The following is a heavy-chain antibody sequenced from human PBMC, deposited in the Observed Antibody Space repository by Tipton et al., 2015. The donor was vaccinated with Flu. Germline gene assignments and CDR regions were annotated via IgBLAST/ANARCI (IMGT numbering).Heavy chain of an antibody. Sequence: TLSLTCSVSGYSVAGDYYWGWIRQPPGKGLEWIGSMYHSGRTYYNPSLKSRVTISVDTSKNQFSLKLSSVSAADTAVYYCARLPTRSYCPDYWGQGTLVTVSS. CDR3: ARLPTRSYCPDY. V-gene: IGHV4-38-2*01. CDR1: GYSVAGDYY. D-gene: IGHD1-26*01. CDR2: MYHSGRT. J-gene: IGHJ4*02.